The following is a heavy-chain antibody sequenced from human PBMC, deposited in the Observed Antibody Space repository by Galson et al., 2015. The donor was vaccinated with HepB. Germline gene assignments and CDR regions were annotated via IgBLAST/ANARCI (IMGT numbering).Heavy chain of an antibody. CDR2: ISYDGSNK. J-gene: IGHJ4*02. CDR3: ARPYYYGSGSSYYFDY. V-gene: IGHV3-30-3*01. Sequence: SLRLSCAASGFTFSSYAMHWVRQAPGKGLEWVAVISYDGSNKYYADSVKGRFTISRDNSKNTLYLQMNSLRAEDTAVYYCARPYYYGSGSSYYFDYWGQGTLVTVSS. D-gene: IGHD3-10*01. CDR1: GFTFSSYA.